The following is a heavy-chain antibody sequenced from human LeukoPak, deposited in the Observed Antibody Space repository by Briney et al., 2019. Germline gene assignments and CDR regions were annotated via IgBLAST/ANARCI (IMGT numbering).Heavy chain of an antibody. CDR1: GFTFISYS. CDR3: ARDRRWLLTFDL. J-gene: IGHJ4*02. V-gene: IGHV3-21*01. CDR2: ISTNSHYI. Sequence: KAGGSLRLSCAASGFTFISYSINWVRQAPGKGLEWVSSISTNSHYIYYADSVKGRFTISRDNYKNTLYLQMNSLRADDTAVYYCARDRRWLLTFDLWGQGTLVTVSS. D-gene: IGHD2-15*01.